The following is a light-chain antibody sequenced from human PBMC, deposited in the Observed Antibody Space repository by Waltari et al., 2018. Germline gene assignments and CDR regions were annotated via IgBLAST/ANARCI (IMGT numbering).Light chain of an antibody. CDR3: MQSLRALWT. V-gene: IGKV2-28*01. CDR2: LGS. CDR1: QSLLHSNGYNY. Sequence: DIVVTQSLLSLPVTPGEPASISCRSSQSLLHSNGYNYLDWYLQKPGQSPQLLIYLGSNRASGVPDRFSGSGSGTDFTLKISRVEAEDVGVYYCMQSLRALWTFGQGTKVEIK. J-gene: IGKJ1*01.